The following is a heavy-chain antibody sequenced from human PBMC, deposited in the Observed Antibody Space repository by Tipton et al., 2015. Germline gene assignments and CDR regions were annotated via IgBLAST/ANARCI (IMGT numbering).Heavy chain of an antibody. J-gene: IGHJ4*02. D-gene: IGHD4-17*01. CDR3: ARGHKNGDSPWDY. CDR2: ISHSGNT. Sequence: LRLSCAVSAYSISSDYYWGWIRQPPGKGLEWIGSISHSGNTYYNPSLKSRVTMSRDTSKNQFSLKVNSVTAADTAVYYCARGHKNGDSPWDYWGQGTLVTVSS. V-gene: IGHV4-38-2*01. CDR1: AYSISSDYY.